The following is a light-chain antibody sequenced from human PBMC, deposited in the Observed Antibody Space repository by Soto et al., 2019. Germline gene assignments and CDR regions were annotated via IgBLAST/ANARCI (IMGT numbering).Light chain of an antibody. CDR1: QGISNY. CDR2: SAS. CDR3: QHLNGYHRT. V-gene: IGKV1-9*01. Sequence: DIQLTQSPSFLSASVGDRVTITCRASQGISNYLAWYQQKPGKAPKLLICSASTFESGVPSRFSGRGSGTEFTLTISSLQPEDFATYYCQHLNGYHRTCGQGTKVEIK. J-gene: IGKJ1*01.